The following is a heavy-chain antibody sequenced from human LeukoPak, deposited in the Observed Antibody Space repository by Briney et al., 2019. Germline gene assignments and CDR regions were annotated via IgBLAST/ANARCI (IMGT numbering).Heavy chain of an antibody. CDR3: ARGRDYYDSSGYFY. V-gene: IGHV1-8*02. Sequence: ASVKVSCKASGYTFSGYYMHWVRQAPGQGLEWMGRINPNSGNTGYAQKFQGRVTMTRSTSISTAYMELSSLRSEDTAVYYCARGRDYYDSSGYFYWGQGTLVTVSS. J-gene: IGHJ4*02. CDR1: GYTFSGYY. D-gene: IGHD3-22*01. CDR2: INPNSGNT.